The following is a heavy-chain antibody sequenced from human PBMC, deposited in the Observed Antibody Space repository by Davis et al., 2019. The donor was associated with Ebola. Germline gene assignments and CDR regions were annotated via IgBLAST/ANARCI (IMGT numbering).Heavy chain of an antibody. CDR2: INAGNGNT. Sequence: ASVKVSCKASGYTFTSYAMHWVRQAPGQRLEWMGWINAGNGNTKYSQKFQGRVTITRDTSASTAYMELSSLRSEDTAVYYCARDSRRVPAAIFQNYYYYYGMDVWGQGTTVTVSS. CDR1: GYTFTSYA. V-gene: IGHV1-3*01. D-gene: IGHD2-2*01. CDR3: ARDSRRVPAAIFQNYYYYYGMDV. J-gene: IGHJ6*02.